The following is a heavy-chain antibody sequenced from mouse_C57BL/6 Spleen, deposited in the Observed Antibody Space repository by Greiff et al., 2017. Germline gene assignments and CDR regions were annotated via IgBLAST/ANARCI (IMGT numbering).Heavy chain of an antibody. CDR2: IRSKSNNYAT. V-gene: IGHV10-1*01. J-gene: IGHJ4*01. CDR1: GFSFNTYA. D-gene: IGHD2-2*01. Sequence: DVKLQESGGGLVQPKGSLKLSCAASGFSFNTYAMNWVRQAPGKGLEWVARIRSKSNNYATYYADSVKDRFTISRDDSESMLYLQMNNLKTEDTAMYYGVRHRGYDDAMDYWGQGTSVTVSS. CDR3: VRHRGYDDAMDY.